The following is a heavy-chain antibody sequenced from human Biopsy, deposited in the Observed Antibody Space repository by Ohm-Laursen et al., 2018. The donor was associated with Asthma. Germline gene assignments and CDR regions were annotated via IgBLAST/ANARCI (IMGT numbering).Heavy chain of an antibody. CDR1: GGSISSGGYY. J-gene: IGHJ6*02. CDR3: ARVVGGYCSSTSCYGGYYYGMDV. D-gene: IGHD2-2*01. Sequence: SETLSLTCTVSGGSISSGGYYWSWIRQHPGKGLEWIGEINHSGSTNYNPSLKSRVTISVDTSKNQFSLKLSSVTAADTAVYYCARVVGGYCSSTSCYGGYYYGMDVWGQGTTVTVSS. CDR2: INHSGST. V-gene: IGHV4-31*03.